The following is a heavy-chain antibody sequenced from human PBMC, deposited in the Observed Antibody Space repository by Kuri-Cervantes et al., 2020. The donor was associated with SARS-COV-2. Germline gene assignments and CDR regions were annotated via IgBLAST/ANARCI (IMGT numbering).Heavy chain of an antibody. CDR3: AKGGDMIVVVILRY. J-gene: IGHJ4*02. V-gene: IGHV3-30*18. D-gene: IGHD3-22*01. CDR1: GFTFSSYS. CDR2: LSYDGSNK. Sequence: GESLKISCPAPGFTFSSYSMHWVRQAPGKGLEWVAVLSYDGSNKYYADSVKGRFTISRDNSKNTLYLQMNSLRAEDTAVYYCAKGGDMIVVVILRYWGQGTLVTVSS.